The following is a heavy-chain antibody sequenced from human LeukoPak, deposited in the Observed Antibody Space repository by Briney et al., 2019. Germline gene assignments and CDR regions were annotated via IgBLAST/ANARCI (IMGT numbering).Heavy chain of an antibody. CDR3: ARKYCSGGSCFDY. CDR2: ISSSSSYI. V-gene: IGHV3-21*01. Sequence: GGSLRRSCAASGFTFSSYSMNWVREAPGKGLEWVSSISSSSSYIYYADSVKGRFTISRDNAKNSLYLQMNSLRAEDTAVYYCARKYCSGGSCFDYWGQGTLVTVSS. J-gene: IGHJ4*02. CDR1: GFTFSSYS. D-gene: IGHD2-15*01.